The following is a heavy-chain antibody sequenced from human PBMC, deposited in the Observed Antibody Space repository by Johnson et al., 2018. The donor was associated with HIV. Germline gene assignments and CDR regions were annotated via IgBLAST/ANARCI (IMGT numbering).Heavy chain of an antibody. V-gene: IGHV3-53*01. CDR2: IYSGGST. CDR1: GFTVSSNY. J-gene: IGHJ3*02. CDR3: TTSVLQFLEWSQEAFDI. Sequence: VQLVESGGGLIQPGGSLRLSCAASGFTVSSNYMSWVRQAPGKGLEWVSVIYSGGSTYYADSVKGRFTLSRDNSKNPLYLQMNSLKTEDTAVFYCTTSVLQFLEWSQEAFDIWGQGTEVTVSS. D-gene: IGHD3-3*01.